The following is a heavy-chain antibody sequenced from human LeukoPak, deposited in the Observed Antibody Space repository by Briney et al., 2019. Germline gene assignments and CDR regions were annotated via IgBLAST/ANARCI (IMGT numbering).Heavy chain of an antibody. D-gene: IGHD6-6*01. CDR2: ISWDGGST. J-gene: IGHJ6*02. CDR3: AKDIAARPNYYYGMDV. Sequence: PGGSLRLSCAASGFTFDDYTMHWVRQAPGKGLEWVSLISWDGGSTYYADSVKGRFTISRDNSKNSLYLQMNSLRTEDTALYYCAKDIAARPNYYYGMDVWGQGTTVTVSS. CDR1: GFTFDDYT. V-gene: IGHV3-43*01.